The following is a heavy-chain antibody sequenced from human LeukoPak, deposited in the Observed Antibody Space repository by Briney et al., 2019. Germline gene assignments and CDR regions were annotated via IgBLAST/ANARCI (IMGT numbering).Heavy chain of an antibody. V-gene: IGHV3-74*01. CDR3: ARGTSAMVYYYYYYMDV. D-gene: IGHD5-18*01. J-gene: IGHJ6*03. Sequence: GGSLRLSCAASGFTFSSYWMHWVRQAPGKGLVWVSRINTDGSSTSYADSVKGRFTISRDSAKNTLYLQMNSLRAEDTAVYYCARGTSAMVYYYYYYMDVWGKGTTVTVSS. CDR1: GFTFSSYW. CDR2: INTDGSST.